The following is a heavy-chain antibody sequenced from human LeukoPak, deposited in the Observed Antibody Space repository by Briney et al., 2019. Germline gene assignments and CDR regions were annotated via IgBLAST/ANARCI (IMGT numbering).Heavy chain of an antibody. V-gene: IGHV3-23*01. J-gene: IGHJ1*01. Sequence: GGSLRLSCAASGFTFSSYAMSWVRQAPGKGLEWVSAISGSGGSTYHADSVKGRFTISRDNSKNTLYPQMNSLRAEDTAVYYCAILYYYDSSGYYSHWGQGTLVTVSS. CDR1: GFTFSSYA. D-gene: IGHD3-22*01. CDR3: AILYYYDSSGYYSH. CDR2: ISGSGGST.